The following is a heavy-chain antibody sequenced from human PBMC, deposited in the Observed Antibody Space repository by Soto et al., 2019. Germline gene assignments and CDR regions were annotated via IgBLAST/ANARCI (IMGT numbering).Heavy chain of an antibody. CDR2: ISWDGGST. J-gene: IGHJ5*02. D-gene: IGHD2-15*01. Sequence: GGSLRLSCAASGFTFDDYTMHWVRQAPGKGLEWVSLISWDGGSTYYADSVKGRFTISRDNSKNSLYLQMNSLRIEDTALYYCAKDRRYCSGGSCSNWFDPWGQGTLVTVSS. CDR3: AKDRRYCSGGSCSNWFDP. CDR1: GFTFDDYT. V-gene: IGHV3-43*01.